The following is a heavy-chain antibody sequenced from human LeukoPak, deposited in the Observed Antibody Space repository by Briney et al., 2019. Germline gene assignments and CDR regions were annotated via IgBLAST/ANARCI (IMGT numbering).Heavy chain of an antibody. J-gene: IGHJ4*02. CDR1: GFTFSTYG. CDR3: AKTAGSKAAAGTGYFDY. D-gene: IGHD6-13*01. Sequence: HTGGSLRLSCAASGFTFSTYGMHWVRQTPGKGLEWVAVISLDGSSEYYADSVKGRFTISRDNSKNTLYLQINSLRAEDTAVYYCAKTAGSKAAAGTGYFDYWGQGALVTVSS. CDR2: ISLDGSSE. V-gene: IGHV3-30*18.